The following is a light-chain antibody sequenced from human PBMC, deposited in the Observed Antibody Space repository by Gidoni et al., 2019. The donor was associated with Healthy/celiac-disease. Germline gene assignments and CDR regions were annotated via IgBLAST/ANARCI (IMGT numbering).Light chain of an antibody. J-gene: IGKJ4*01. CDR1: QSVSSY. V-gene: IGKV3-11*01. Sequence: EIVLTQSPATLSLSPGERATLSCRASQSVSSYLAWYQQKPGQAPRLLIYDASNRATGIPARFSGSGSGTDFTLTISSLEPEDFAVYYCQQPRAFXGXTKVEIK. CDR2: DAS. CDR3: QQPRA.